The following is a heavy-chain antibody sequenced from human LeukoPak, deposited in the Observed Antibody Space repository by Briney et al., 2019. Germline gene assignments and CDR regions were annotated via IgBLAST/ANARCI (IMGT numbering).Heavy chain of an antibody. CDR2: IIPILGIA. CDR3: ARGPRGYSGPKGGNWFDP. CDR1: GGTFSSYA. Sequence: GASVKVSCKASGGTFSSYAISWVRQAPGQGLEWMGRIIPILGIANYAQKFQGRVTITADKSMSTAYMELSSLRSEDTAVYYCARGPRGYSGPKGGNWFDPWGQGTLVTVSS. D-gene: IGHD5-12*01. V-gene: IGHV1-69*04. J-gene: IGHJ5*02.